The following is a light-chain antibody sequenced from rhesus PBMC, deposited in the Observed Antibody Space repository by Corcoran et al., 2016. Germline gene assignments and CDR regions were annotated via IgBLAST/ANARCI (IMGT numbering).Light chain of an antibody. CDR1: QSVGSS. CDR2: GAS. J-gene: IGKJ2*01. CDR3: QKYSSSPYS. Sequence: QVILTQSPATLSLSPGERATLSCRASQSVGSSLAWYQQKPGHAPRLLIYGASSTDTGIPDGFSGSGSGTEFTLTISSLEPEDFAVYYCQKYSSSPYSFGQGTKVEIK. V-gene: IGKV3-53*01.